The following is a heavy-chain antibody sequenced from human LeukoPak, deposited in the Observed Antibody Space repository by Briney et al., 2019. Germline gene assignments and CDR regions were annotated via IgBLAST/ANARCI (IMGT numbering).Heavy chain of an antibody. V-gene: IGHV4-59*01. CDR3: ARVSGYDWESFYDY. Sequence: PSETLSLTCTVPGGSISSYYWSWIRQPAGKGLEWIGYIHYSGSTNYNPSLKSRVTISVDTSKNQFSLRLSSVTAADTAVYYCARVSGYDWESFYDYWGQGTLVTVSS. J-gene: IGHJ4*02. D-gene: IGHD5-12*01. CDR2: IHYSGST. CDR1: GGSISSYY.